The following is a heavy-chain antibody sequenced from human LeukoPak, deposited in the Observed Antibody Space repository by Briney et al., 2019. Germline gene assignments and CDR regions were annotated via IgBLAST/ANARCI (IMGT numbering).Heavy chain of an antibody. CDR3: ARVLSGRGSLYDYYYYMDV. J-gene: IGHJ6*03. CDR2: INSDGINT. CDR1: GFTFSNYW. D-gene: IGHD3-10*01. V-gene: IGHV3-74*01. Sequence: GGSLRLSCAASGFTFSNYWMHWVRQAPGKGLVWVSRINSDGINTGYADSVKGRFTISRDNAKNTLNLQMNSLSAEDTAVYYCARVLSGRGSLYDYYYYMDVWGKGTTVTISS.